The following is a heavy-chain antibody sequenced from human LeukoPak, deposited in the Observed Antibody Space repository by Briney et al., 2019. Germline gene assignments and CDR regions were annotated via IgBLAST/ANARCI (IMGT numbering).Heavy chain of an antibody. Sequence: GGSLRLSCAASGFTFSSYEMNWVRQAPGKGLEWVSYISSSGSTIYYADSVKGRFTISGDNAKNSLYLQVNSLRAEDTAVYYCARDNYYDSSGYPVNAFDIWGQGTMVTVSS. J-gene: IGHJ3*02. CDR3: ARDNYYDSSGYPVNAFDI. D-gene: IGHD3-22*01. CDR1: GFTFSSYE. CDR2: ISSSGSTI. V-gene: IGHV3-48*03.